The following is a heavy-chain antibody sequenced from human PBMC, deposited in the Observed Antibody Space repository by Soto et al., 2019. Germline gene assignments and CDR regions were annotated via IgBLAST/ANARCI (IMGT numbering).Heavy chain of an antibody. CDR1: GGTFSSYA. J-gene: IGHJ4*02. Sequence: ASVKVSCKASGGTFSSYAISWVRQAPGQGLEWMGGIIPIFGTANYAQKFQGRVTITADESTSTAYMELSSLRSEDTAVYYCAKVAGYTVDSLKYWGPGTLVTVSS. D-gene: IGHD1-1*01. CDR2: IIPIFGTA. CDR3: AKVAGYTVDSLKY. V-gene: IGHV1-69*13.